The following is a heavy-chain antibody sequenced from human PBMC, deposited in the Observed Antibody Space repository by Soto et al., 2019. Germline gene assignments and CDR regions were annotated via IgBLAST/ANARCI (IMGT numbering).Heavy chain of an antibody. D-gene: IGHD3-3*02. J-gene: IGHJ6*02. CDR3: ARDYHLAPRHGYGIDV. Sequence: ASVKVSCKTSGYSFTSYGISWVRQAPGQGLEWMAWISPYTDKTDYAQKFQGKVTLTTDTSTSTIYMDLRSLTSDDTAVYYCARDYHLAPRHGYGIDVWGQGTTVTVS. V-gene: IGHV1-18*01. CDR2: ISPYTDKT. CDR1: GYSFTSYG.